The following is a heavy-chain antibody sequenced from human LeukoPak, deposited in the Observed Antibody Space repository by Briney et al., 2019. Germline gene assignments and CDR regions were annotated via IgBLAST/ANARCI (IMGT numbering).Heavy chain of an antibody. CDR2: INPNSGGT. Sequence: ASVKVSCKASGYTFTGYYMHWVRQAPGQGLEWMGWINPNSGGTNYAQKFQGWVTMTRDTSISTAYMELSRLRSDDTAVYYCARDLGSSRFYYYYGMDVWGQGTTVTVSS. D-gene: IGHD6-13*01. CDR1: GYTFTGYY. V-gene: IGHV1-2*04. J-gene: IGHJ6*02. CDR3: ARDLGSSRFYYYYGMDV.